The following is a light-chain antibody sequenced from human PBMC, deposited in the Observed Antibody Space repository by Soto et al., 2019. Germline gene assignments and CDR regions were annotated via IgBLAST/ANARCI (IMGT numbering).Light chain of an antibody. V-gene: IGLV2-14*01. CDR3: SSYTSSSAVV. CDR1: SSDVSGYNY. Sequence: QSVLTQPASVSGSPGQSITISCTGTSSDVSGYNYVSWYQQHPGKAPKLMIYDVSNRPSGVSNRFSGSKSSNTASLTISGLQAEDEADYYCSSYTSSSAVVFGGGTKLTVL. J-gene: IGLJ2*01. CDR2: DVS.